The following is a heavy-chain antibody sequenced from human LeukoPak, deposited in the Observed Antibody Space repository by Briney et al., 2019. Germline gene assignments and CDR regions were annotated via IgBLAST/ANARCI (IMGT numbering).Heavy chain of an antibody. D-gene: IGHD6-19*01. J-gene: IGHJ4*02. CDR3: AREGDSSGWYYPFDY. CDR1: GGSISSYY. Sequence: SETLSLTCTVSGGSISSYYWSWIRQPAGQGLEWIGHIYTSGSTNYNPSLKSRVTMSVDTSKNQFSLKLSSVTAADTDVYYCAREGDSSGWYYPFDYWGQGTLVTVSS. V-gene: IGHV4-4*07. CDR2: IYTSGST.